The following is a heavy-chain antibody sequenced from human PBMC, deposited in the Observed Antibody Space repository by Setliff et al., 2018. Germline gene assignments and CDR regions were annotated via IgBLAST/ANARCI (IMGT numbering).Heavy chain of an antibody. D-gene: IGHD3-3*01. V-gene: IGHV4-39*07. CDR2: IFYGGST. Sequence: SSETLSLTCTVSGASISSSSYHWAWIRQPPGRGLELIGSIFYGGSTYYNPSLKSRVTISIDASKNQFSLKLDSVTAADTAVYYCARTDDYYNFYAYWGQGTLVTVSS. CDR3: ARTDDYYNFYAY. CDR1: GASISSSSYH. J-gene: IGHJ4*02.